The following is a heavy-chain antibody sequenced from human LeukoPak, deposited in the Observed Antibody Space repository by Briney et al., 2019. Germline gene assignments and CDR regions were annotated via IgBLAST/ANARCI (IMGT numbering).Heavy chain of an antibody. Sequence: ASVKVSCKASGGTFSSYAISWVRQAPGQGLEWMGGIIPILGIANYAQKFQGRVTITADKSTSTAYMELSSLRSEDTAVYYCARGLSGSGRGYYGMDVWGQGTTVTVSS. CDR2: IIPILGIA. V-gene: IGHV1-69*10. CDR1: GGTFSSYA. CDR3: ARGLSGSGRGYYGMDV. J-gene: IGHJ6*02. D-gene: IGHD3-10*01.